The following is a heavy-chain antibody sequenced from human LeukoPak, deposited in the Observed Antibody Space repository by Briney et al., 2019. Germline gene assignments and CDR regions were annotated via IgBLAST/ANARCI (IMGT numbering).Heavy chain of an antibody. CDR1: GYTFTDYH. CDR2: TYPVGDFT. CDR3: ARDQWGPDGL. Sequence: ASVKVSCKSCGYTFTDYHIHWVRQAPGQGLEWMGITYPVGDFTNSAQKFQGRVTMTSDTPTNTFYMELSGLRFDDTAVYYCARDQWGPDGLWGQGTMVTVSS. V-gene: IGHV1-46*01. J-gene: IGHJ3*01. D-gene: IGHD5-24*01.